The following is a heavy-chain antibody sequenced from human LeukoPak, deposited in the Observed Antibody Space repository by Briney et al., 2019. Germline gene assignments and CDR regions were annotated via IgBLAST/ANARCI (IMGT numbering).Heavy chain of an antibody. J-gene: IGHJ5*02. Sequence: GASVEVSCKVSGYTLTELSMHWVRQAPGQGLEWMGWINPNSGGTNYAQKFQGRVTMTRDTSISTAYMELSRLRSDDTAVYYCARDLFVAARPPNPWGQGTLVTVSS. CDR3: ARDLFVAARPPNP. V-gene: IGHV1-2*02. D-gene: IGHD6-6*01. CDR2: INPNSGGT. CDR1: GYTLTELS.